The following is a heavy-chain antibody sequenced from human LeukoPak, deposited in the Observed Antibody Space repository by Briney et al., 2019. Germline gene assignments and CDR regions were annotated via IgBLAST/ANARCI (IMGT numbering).Heavy chain of an antibody. J-gene: IGHJ4*02. V-gene: IGHV4-59*01. CDR1: WGSLRRYY. D-gene: IGHD3-10*01. CDR3: ATDNSYGSGSYYT. CDR2: IYYSGNT. Sequence: SETPSLPRTVSWGSLRRYYWNLIREPPRKGLEWIGYIYYSGNTNYNPSLKSRVTISVDTSKNQFSLKLSSVTAADTAVYYCATDNSYGSGSYYTWGQGTLVTVSS.